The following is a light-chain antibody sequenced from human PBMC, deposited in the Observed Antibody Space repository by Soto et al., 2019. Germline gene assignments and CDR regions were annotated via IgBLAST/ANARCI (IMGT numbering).Light chain of an antibody. CDR3: QQSHSTPYT. Sequence: DIQMTQSPSSLSASLGDRVTLTCRASQSMDTYLNWYQQKPGTAPKLLMDAASTLHSGVPSRFSGSGSGTDFTLTISSLQREDFATYFCQQSHSTPYTFGQGTKLEI. V-gene: IGKV1-39*01. CDR2: AAS. CDR1: QSMDTY. J-gene: IGKJ2*01.